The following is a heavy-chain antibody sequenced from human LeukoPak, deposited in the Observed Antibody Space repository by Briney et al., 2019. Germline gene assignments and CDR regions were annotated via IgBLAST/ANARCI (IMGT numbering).Heavy chain of an antibody. D-gene: IGHD1-26*01. CDR2: INEDGRYT. J-gene: IGHJ3*02. V-gene: IGHV3-21*01. CDR1: GFTFSSYA. CDR3: ARGHSGRYQRNDAYDI. Sequence: GGSLRLSCAASGFTFSSYAMNWVRRAPGKGLQWVSSINEDGRYTYFTDSLKGRFTVSRDNADNSLYLQMNGLRAEDTAVYYCARGHSGRYQRNDAYDIWGRGTLVTVSS.